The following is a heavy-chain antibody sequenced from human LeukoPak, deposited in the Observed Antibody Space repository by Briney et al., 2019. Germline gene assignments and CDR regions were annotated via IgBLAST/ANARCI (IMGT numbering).Heavy chain of an antibody. CDR2: INHSGST. J-gene: IGHJ4*02. D-gene: IGHD4/OR15-4a*01. V-gene: IGHV4-34*01. CDR3: ARGRLWSHDY. CDR1: GGSFSGYY. Sequence: SETPSLTCAVYGGSFSGYYWSWIRQPPGKGLEWIGEINHSGSTNYNPSLKSRVTISVDTSKNQFSLKLSSVTAADTAVYYCARGRLWSHDYWGQGTLVTVSS.